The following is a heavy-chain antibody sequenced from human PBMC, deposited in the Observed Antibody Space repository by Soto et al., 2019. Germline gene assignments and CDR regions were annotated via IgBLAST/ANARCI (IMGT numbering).Heavy chain of an antibody. Sequence: ASVKVSCKASGYTFTSYGISWVRQAPGQGLEWMGWISAYNGNTNYAQKLQGRVTMTTDTSTSTAYMELRSLRSDDTAVYYCARDPLERWLLYYLDYWGQGTLVTVSS. CDR2: ISAYNGNT. CDR1: GYTFTSYG. D-gene: IGHD5-12*01. CDR3: ARDPLERWLLYYLDY. V-gene: IGHV1-18*01. J-gene: IGHJ4*02.